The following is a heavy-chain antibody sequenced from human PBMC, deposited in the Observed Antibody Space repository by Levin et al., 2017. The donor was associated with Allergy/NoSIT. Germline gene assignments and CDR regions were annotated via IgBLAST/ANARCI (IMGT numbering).Heavy chain of an antibody. CDR2: ISGSGGST. CDR1: GFTFSSYA. D-gene: IGHD4-17*01. V-gene: IGHV3-23*01. Sequence: GESLKISCAASGFTFSSYAMSWVRQAPGKGLEWVSAISGSGGSTYYADSVKGRFTISRDNSKNTLYLQMNSLRAEDTAVYYCAIEETHGDYDYWGQGTLVTVSS. CDR3: AIEETHGDYDY. J-gene: IGHJ4*02.